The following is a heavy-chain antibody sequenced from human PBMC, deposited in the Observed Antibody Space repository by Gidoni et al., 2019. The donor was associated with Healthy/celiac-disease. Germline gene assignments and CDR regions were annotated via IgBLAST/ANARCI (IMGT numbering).Heavy chain of an antibody. CDR3: ARGRKGYSYGPRLSYFDY. CDR1: GGSFSGYY. J-gene: IGHJ4*02. V-gene: IGHV4-34*01. Sequence: QVQLQQWGAGLLKPSETLSLTCAVDGGSFSGYYWSWIRQPPGKGLEWIGEINHSGSTNYNPSLKSRVTISVDTSKNQFSLKLSSLPAADTAVYYCARGRKGYSYGPRLSYFDYWGQGTLVTVSS. CDR2: INHSGST. D-gene: IGHD5-18*01.